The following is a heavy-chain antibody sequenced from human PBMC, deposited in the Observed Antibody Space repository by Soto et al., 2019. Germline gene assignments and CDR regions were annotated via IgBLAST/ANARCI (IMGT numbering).Heavy chain of an antibody. CDR2: ISGSGGST. CDR3: AKGESYYYYGMDV. J-gene: IGHJ6*02. Sequence: EVQLLESGGGLVQPGGSLRLSCAASGFTFSSYAMSWVRQAPGKGLEWVSAISGSGGSTYYADSVKGRFTISRDNSKNTLYLQMNSMRAEDTAVYYCAKGESYYYYGMDVWGQGTTVTVSS. CDR1: GFTFSSYA. V-gene: IGHV3-23*01.